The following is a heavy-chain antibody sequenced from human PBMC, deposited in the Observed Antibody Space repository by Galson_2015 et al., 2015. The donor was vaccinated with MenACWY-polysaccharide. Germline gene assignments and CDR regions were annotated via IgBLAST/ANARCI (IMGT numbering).Heavy chain of an antibody. Sequence: SCKASGGTFSSYAISWVRQAPGPGLEWMGGIIPIFGTANYAQKFQGRVTITADESTSTAYMELSSLRSEDTAVYYCARDHSGLYYFDHWGQGTLVTVSS. D-gene: IGHD4/OR15-4a*01. CDR1: GGTFSSYA. J-gene: IGHJ4*02. CDR2: IIPIFGTA. V-gene: IGHV1-69*01. CDR3: ARDHSGLYYFDH.